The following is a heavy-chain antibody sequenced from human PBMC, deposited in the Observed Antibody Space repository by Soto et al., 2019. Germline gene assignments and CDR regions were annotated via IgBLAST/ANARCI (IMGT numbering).Heavy chain of an antibody. V-gene: IGHV1-69*12. D-gene: IGHD4-17*01. J-gene: IGHJ3*02. CDR2: ILPVFGTA. CDR1: GRTFSTYA. CDR3: ARGHEYGGNADAFDI. Sequence: QVQLVQSGAEVKKPGSSVKVSCRASGRTFSTYAMAWLRQAPGHGLEWMGGILPVFGTADYAPKFQGRVTIPADESTNTAYLELSSLTSEDTAVYYCARGHEYGGNADAFDIWGRGTMVTVSS.